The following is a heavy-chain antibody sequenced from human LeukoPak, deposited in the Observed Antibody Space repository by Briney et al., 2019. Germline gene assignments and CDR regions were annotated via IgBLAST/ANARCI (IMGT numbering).Heavy chain of an antibody. CDR2: IYYSGST. Sequence: SETLSLTCAVSGGSISSGGYSWSWIRQPPGKGLEWIGYIYYSGSTYYNPSLKSRVTISVDTSKNQFSLKLSSVTAADTAVYYCARLGASYYVFDYWGQGTLVTVSS. CDR3: ARLGASYYVFDY. J-gene: IGHJ4*02. CDR1: GGSISSGGYS. D-gene: IGHD3-10*01. V-gene: IGHV4-30-4*07.